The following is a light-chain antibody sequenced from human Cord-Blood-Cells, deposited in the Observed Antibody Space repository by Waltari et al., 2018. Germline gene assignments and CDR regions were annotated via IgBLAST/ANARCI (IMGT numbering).Light chain of an antibody. J-gene: IGKJ2*01. CDR3: QQYYSTPYT. CDR1: QSVVYSSNKKNY. V-gene: IGKV4-1*01. Sequence: DIVMTQSPDSLALSLGEGATINRNSIQSVVYSSNKKNYLAWYQQKPGQPPKLLIYWASTRESGVPDRFSGSGSGTDFTLNISSLQAEDVAVYYCQQYYSTPYTFGQGTKLEIK. CDR2: WAS.